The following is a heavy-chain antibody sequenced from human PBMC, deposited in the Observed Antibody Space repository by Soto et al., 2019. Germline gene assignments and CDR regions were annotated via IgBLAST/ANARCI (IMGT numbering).Heavy chain of an antibody. Sequence: SETLSLTCTVSGGSISSGDYYWSWIRQPPGKGLEWIGYIYYSGSTYYNPSLKSRVTISVDTSKNQFSLKLSSVTAADTAVYYCASYNISAILYSGMDVWGEGITISVPS. CDR3: ASYNISAILYSGMDV. V-gene: IGHV4-30-4*01. CDR1: GGSISSGDYY. J-gene: IGHJ6*04. CDR2: IYYSGST. D-gene: IGHD3-3*02.